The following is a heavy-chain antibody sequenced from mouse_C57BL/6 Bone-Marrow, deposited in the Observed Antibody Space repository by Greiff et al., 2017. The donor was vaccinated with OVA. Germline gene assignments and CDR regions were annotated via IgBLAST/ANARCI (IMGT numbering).Heavy chain of an antibody. V-gene: IGHV5-6*02. Sequence: EVMLVESGGDLVKPGGSLKLSCAASGFTFSSYGMSWVRQTPDKRLEWVATISSGGSYTYYPDSVKGRFTISRDNAKNTLYLQMSSLKSEDTAMYYCARRSTMVTRFAYWGQGTLVTVSA. CDR2: ISSGGSYT. CDR3: ARRSTMVTRFAY. CDR1: GFTFSSYG. J-gene: IGHJ3*01. D-gene: IGHD2-2*01.